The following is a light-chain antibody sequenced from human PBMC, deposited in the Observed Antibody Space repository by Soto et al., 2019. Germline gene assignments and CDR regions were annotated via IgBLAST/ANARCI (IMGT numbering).Light chain of an antibody. CDR1: QSVSSY. CDR3: QQRSNWPRGIT. J-gene: IGKJ5*01. V-gene: IGKV3-11*01. CDR2: DAS. Sequence: EIVLTQSPATLSLSPGERATLSCRASQSVSSYLAWYQQKPGQAPRLLIYDASNRATGIPARFSGSGSGTDFTRTISSLEPEDFAVYYCQQRSNWPRGITFGQGTRLAI.